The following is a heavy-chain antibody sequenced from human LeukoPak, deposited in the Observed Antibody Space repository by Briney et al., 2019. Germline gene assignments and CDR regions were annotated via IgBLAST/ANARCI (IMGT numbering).Heavy chain of an antibody. D-gene: IGHD2-21*02. CDR3: ARPRTGGDCCQFDH. CDR2: INPSGGST. Sequence: ASVKVSCKASGYTFTSYHIHWVRQAPGQGLEWMGIINPSGGSTSYAQKFQGRVTMTRDTSTSTVYMEVSSLTSEDTAVYYCARPRTGGDCCQFDHWGQGTLVTVSS. CDR1: GYTFTSYH. V-gene: IGHV1-46*01. J-gene: IGHJ4*02.